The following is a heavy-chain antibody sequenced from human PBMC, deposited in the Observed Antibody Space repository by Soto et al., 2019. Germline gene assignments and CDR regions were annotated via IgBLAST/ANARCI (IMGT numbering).Heavy chain of an antibody. V-gene: IGHV1-3*01. J-gene: IGHJ6*02. CDR2: INAGNGNT. Sequence: ASVKVSCKASGYTFTSYAMHWVRQAPGQRLEWMGWINAGNGNTKYSQKFQGRVTITRDTSASTAYMELSSLRSEDTAVYSCARDRPAVAGRLHYYGMDVWGQGTTVTVS. D-gene: IGHD6-19*01. CDR1: GYTFTSYA. CDR3: ARDRPAVAGRLHYYGMDV.